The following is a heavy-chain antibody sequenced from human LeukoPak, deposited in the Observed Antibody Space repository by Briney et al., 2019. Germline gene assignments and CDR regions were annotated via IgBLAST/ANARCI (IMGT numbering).Heavy chain of an antibody. CDR1: GFTFDDYA. V-gene: IGHV3-9*01. Sequence: PGRSLRLSCAASGFTFDDYAMHWVRQAPGKGLEWVSGISWNSGSIGYADSVKGRFTISRDNAKNSLYLQMNSLRAEDTALCYCVKDTEDYFDYWGQGTLVTVSP. CDR2: ISWNSGSI. CDR3: VKDTEDYFDY. J-gene: IGHJ4*02.